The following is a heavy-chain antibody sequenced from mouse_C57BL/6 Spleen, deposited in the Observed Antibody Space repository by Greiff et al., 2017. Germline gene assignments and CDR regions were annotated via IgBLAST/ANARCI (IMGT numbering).Heavy chain of an antibody. D-gene: IGHD1-3*01. CDR1: GYTFTDYE. CDR2: IDPETGGT. J-gene: IGHJ4*01. V-gene: IGHV1-15*01. CDR3: TRISAMDD. Sequence: VQLQESGAELVRPGASVTLSCKASGYTFTDYEMHWVKQTPVHGLEWIGAIDPETGGTAYNQKFKGKAILTADKSSSTAYMELRSLTSEDSAVYYCTRISAMDDWGQGTSVTVSS.